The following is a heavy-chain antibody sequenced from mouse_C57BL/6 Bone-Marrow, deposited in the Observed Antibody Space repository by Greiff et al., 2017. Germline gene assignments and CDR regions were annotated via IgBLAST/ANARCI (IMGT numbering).Heavy chain of an antibody. J-gene: IGHJ3*01. CDR1: GYTFTSYT. D-gene: IGHD2-3*01. CDR3: ASPNSFYDGYYVGFAY. Sequence: LQESGAELARPGASVKMSCKASGYTFTSYTMHWVKQRPGQGLEWIGYINPSSGYTKYNQKFKDKATLTADKSSSTAYMQLSSLTSEDSAVYYCASPNSFYDGYYVGFAYWGQGTLVTVSA. V-gene: IGHV1-4*01. CDR2: INPSSGYT.